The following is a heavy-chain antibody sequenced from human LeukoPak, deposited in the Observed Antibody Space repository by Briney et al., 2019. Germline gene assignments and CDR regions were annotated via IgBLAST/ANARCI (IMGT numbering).Heavy chain of an antibody. CDR3: ARATRDGYNYFDY. J-gene: IGHJ4*02. Sequence: GGSLRLSCAASGFTFSSYAMHWVRQAPGKGLEYVSAISSNGGSTYYANSVKGRFTISRDNSKNTLYLQMGSLRAEDMAVYYCARATRDGYNYFDYWGQGTLVTVSS. D-gene: IGHD5-24*01. V-gene: IGHV3-64*01. CDR1: GFTFSSYA. CDR2: ISSNGGST.